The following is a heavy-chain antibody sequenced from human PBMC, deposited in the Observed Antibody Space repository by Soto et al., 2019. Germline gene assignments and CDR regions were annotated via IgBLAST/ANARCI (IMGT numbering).Heavy chain of an antibody. CDR1: CGSFSGYY. V-gene: IGHV4-34*01. Sequence: SETLSLTCAVYCGSFSGYYWSWIRQPPGKGLEWIGEINHSGSTNYNPSLKSRVTISVDTSKNQFSLKLSSVTAADTAVYYCARVITIFGVVSSVPRNWFDPWGQGTLVTVSS. J-gene: IGHJ5*02. CDR2: INHSGST. CDR3: ARVITIFGVVSSVPRNWFDP. D-gene: IGHD3-3*01.